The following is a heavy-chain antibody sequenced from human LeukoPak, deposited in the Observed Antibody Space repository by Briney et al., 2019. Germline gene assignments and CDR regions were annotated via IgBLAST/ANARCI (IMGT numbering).Heavy chain of an antibody. Sequence: PGRSLRLSCAASGFTFSSYGMHWVRQAPGKGLEWVAVISYDGSNKYYADSVKGRFTISRDNSKNTLYLQMNSLRAEDTAVYYCATNEYSYASAYYFDYWGQGTLVTVSS. J-gene: IGHJ4*02. CDR1: GFTFSSYG. CDR2: ISYDGSNK. D-gene: IGHD5-18*01. CDR3: ATNEYSYASAYYFDY. V-gene: IGHV3-30*03.